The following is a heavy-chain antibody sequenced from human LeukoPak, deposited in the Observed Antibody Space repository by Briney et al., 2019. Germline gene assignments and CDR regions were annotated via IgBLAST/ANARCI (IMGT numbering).Heavy chain of an antibody. CDR2: IYYSGST. Sequence: MPSETLSLTCTVSGCSISSYYWSWIRQPPGRGLEWMGNIYYSGSTNYNSSLKSRVTISVDTSKNQISLKLRSVTAADTAVYYCARKGVSDLYYFDSWGQGTLVTVSS. J-gene: IGHJ4*02. CDR3: ARKGVSDLYYFDS. V-gene: IGHV4-59*08. CDR1: GCSISSYY. D-gene: IGHD3-16*01.